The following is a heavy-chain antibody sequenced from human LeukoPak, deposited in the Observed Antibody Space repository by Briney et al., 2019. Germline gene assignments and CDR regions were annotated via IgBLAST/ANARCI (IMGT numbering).Heavy chain of an antibody. Sequence: GRSLRLSCAASGFTFSSYGMHWVRQAPGKGLEWVAVISYDGSNKYYADSVKGRFTISRDNSKNTLYLQMNSLRAEDTAVYYCAKVAILGYYDSSGYCAEYFQHWGQGTLVTVSS. CDR1: GFTFSSYG. J-gene: IGHJ1*01. V-gene: IGHV3-30*18. CDR3: AKVAILGYYDSSGYCAEYFQH. CDR2: ISYDGSNK. D-gene: IGHD3-22*01.